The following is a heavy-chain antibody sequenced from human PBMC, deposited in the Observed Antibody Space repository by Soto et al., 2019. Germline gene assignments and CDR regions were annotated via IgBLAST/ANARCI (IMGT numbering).Heavy chain of an antibody. V-gene: IGHV1-18*01. D-gene: IGHD6-13*01. CDR2: ISAYNGNT. CDR3: ARDQRIIAAGTSASDI. CDR1: GYMFINYG. Sequence: QVQLMQSGAEVKKPGASVRVSCKASGYMFINYGINWVRQAPGQGLEWVGWISAYNGNTKYAPKLQGRITRTIDTSTSTAYMELRSLRSDDTAVYYCARDQRIIAAGTSASDIWGQGTMVTVSP. J-gene: IGHJ3*02.